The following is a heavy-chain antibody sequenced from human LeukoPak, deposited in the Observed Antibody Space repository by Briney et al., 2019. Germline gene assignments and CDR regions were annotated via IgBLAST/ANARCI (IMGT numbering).Heavy chain of an antibody. CDR1: GGSISSYY. Sequence: SETLSLTCTVSGGSISSYYWSWIRQPPGKGLEWIGYIYYSGSTNYNPSLKSRVTISVDTSKNQFSLKLSSVTAADTAVYYCASTSSAYGTSLVPVYYFDYWGQGTLVTVSS. D-gene: IGHD2-2*01. J-gene: IGHJ4*02. CDR3: ASTSSAYGTSLVPVYYFDY. V-gene: IGHV4-59*01. CDR2: IYYSGST.